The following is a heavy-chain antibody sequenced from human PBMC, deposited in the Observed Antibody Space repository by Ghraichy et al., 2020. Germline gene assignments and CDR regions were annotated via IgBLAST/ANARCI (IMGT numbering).Heavy chain of an antibody. J-gene: IGHJ4*02. CDR1: GFIFSVYG. Sequence: GGSLRLSCAASGFIFSVYGMHWVRQAPGKRLEWVAVISYDGSNKYYSDSVKGRFTISRDNSKNTLFLQMNSLRAEDTAVYYCAKEIAVADHFDYWGQGTLVTVSS. CDR2: ISYDGSNK. CDR3: AKEIAVADHFDY. D-gene: IGHD6-19*01. V-gene: IGHV3-30*18.